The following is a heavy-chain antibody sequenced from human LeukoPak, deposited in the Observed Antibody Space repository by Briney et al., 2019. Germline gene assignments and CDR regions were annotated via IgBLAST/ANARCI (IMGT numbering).Heavy chain of an antibody. CDR3: AKDQYYDFWSGFYY. Sequence: QPGGSLRLSCAASGFTFSSYAMSWVRQAPGKGLEWVSAISGSGGSTYYADSVKGRFTISRGNSKNTLYLQMNSLRAEDTAVYYCAKDQYYDFWSGFYYWGQGTLVTVSS. D-gene: IGHD3-3*01. J-gene: IGHJ4*02. CDR1: GFTFSSYA. V-gene: IGHV3-23*01. CDR2: ISGSGGST.